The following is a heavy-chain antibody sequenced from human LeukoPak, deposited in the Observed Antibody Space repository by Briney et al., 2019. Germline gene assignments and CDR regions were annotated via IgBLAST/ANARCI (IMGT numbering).Heavy chain of an antibody. Sequence: PGGSLRLSCAASGFTFSSYEMNWVRQAPGKGLEWVSSISSSSSYIYYADSVKGRFTISRDNAKNSLYLQMNSLRAEDTAVYYCARDRSTGYSSGWATPREDYWGQGTLVTVSS. CDR1: GFTFSSYE. CDR2: ISSSSSYI. V-gene: IGHV3-21*01. D-gene: IGHD6-19*01. CDR3: ARDRSTGYSSGWATPREDY. J-gene: IGHJ4*02.